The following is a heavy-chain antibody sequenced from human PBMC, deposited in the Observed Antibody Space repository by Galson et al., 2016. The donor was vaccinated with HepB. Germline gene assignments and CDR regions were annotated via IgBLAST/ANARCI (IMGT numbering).Heavy chain of an antibody. CDR3: TRNAGGYKFGD. D-gene: IGHD5-24*01. V-gene: IGHV1-3*01. CDR1: GYTFTNYA. CDR2: INADNGNT. J-gene: IGHJ4*02. Sequence: SVKVSCKASGYTFTNYAIHWVRQAPGQWLEWMGWINADNGNTKYSQKFQGRVTINRDKSANIAYMELSSLISEDTAVYYCTRNAGGYKFGDWGQGTLVTVSS.